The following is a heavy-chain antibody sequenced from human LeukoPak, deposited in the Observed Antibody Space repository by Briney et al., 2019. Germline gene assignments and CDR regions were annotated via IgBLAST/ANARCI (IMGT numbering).Heavy chain of an antibody. CDR1: GGSISSYY. J-gene: IGHJ4*02. D-gene: IGHD3-3*01. Sequence: PSETLSLTCTVSGGSISSYYWSWIRQPAGKGLEWIGRVYTSGSTNYNPSLKSRVTMSVDTSKNQFSLKLSSVTAADTAVYYCAREREYDFWSGLFDYWGQGTLVTVSS. CDR2: VYTSGST. CDR3: AREREYDFWSGLFDY. V-gene: IGHV4-4*07.